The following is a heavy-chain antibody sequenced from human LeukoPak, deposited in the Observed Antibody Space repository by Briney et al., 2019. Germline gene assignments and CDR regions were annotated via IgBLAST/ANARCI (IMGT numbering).Heavy chain of an antibody. V-gene: IGHV4-59*08. CDR1: GGSISSYY. J-gene: IGHJ5*02. D-gene: IGHD3-22*01. Sequence: SETLSLTCTVSGGSISSYYWSWIRQPPGKGLEWIGYIYYSGSTNYNPSLKSRVTISVDTSKNQFSLKLSSVTAADTAVYYCARVSYDSSGYYYDNWFDPWGQGTLVTVSS. CDR3: ARVSYDSSGYYYDNWFDP. CDR2: IYYSGST.